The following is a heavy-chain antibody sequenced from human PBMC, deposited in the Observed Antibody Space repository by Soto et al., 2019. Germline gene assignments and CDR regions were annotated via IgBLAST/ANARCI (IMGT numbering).Heavy chain of an antibody. D-gene: IGHD3-10*01. J-gene: IGHJ6*02. CDR1: GASISIGGYF. Sequence: QVQLQESGPGLVKPSQTLSLSCTVSGASISIGGYFWSWIRQHPGKGLEWIGHIYYNGSTYYNPSLKSRFTISVDTSKNQFSLRLASVTAADTAVYFCATDEYFRSEISFYYYAMDVWGQGTTVTVSS. CDR3: ATDEYFRSEISFYYYAMDV. V-gene: IGHV4-31*03. CDR2: IYYNGST.